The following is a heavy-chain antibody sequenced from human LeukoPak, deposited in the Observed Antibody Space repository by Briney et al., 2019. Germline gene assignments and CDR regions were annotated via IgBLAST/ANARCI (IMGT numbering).Heavy chain of an antibody. CDR1: GYTFTGYY. CDR3: ARGLRDDILTGYPNNWFDS. Sequence: GASVKVSCKASGYTFTGYYMHWVRQAPGQGLEWMGWINPNSGGTNYAQKFQGRVTMTRDTSISTAYMELSRLRSDDTAVYYCARGLRDDILTGYPNNWFDSWGQGTLVTVSS. J-gene: IGHJ5*01. D-gene: IGHD3-9*01. CDR2: INPNSGGT. V-gene: IGHV1-2*02.